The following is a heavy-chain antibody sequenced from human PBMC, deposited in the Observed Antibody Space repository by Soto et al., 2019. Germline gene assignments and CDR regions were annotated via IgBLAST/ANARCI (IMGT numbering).Heavy chain of an antibody. D-gene: IGHD2-21*01. J-gene: IGHJ3*02. CDR2: ISHSGSYI. CDR3: ASPRVYCETTSNCLMAFDI. V-gene: IGHV3-21*01. Sequence: GGSLRLSCAASGFSFGDYIMNWVRQAPGRGLEWVASISHSGSYIFYADSVKGRFTISRDNSRDSLYLQMNSLRVDDTAIYYCASPRVYCETTSNCLMAFDIWGQGTRVTVSS. CDR1: GFSFGDYI.